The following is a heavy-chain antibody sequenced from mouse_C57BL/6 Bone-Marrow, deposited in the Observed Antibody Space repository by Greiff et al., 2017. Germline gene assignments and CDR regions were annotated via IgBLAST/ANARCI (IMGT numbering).Heavy chain of an antibody. Sequence: EVQLVESGPGLVKPSQSLSLTCSVTGYSITSGYYWNWIRQFPGNKLEWMGYISYDGSNNYNPSLKNRISITRDTSKNQFFLKLNSVTTEDTATYYCARDDYYGRDYWGQGTTLTVSS. V-gene: IGHV3-6*01. CDR1: GYSITSGYY. J-gene: IGHJ2*01. CDR3: ARDDYYGRDY. CDR2: ISYDGSN. D-gene: IGHD1-1*01.